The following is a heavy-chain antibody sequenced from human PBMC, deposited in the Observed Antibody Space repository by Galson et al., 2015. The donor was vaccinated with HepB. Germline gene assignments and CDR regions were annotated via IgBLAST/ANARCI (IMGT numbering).Heavy chain of an antibody. J-gene: IGHJ4*02. D-gene: IGHD3-22*01. Sequence: SLRLSCAASGFSVSINYMSWVRQAPGKGLEWVSVIYSDGSTSSADSVKGRSTNSRDNSKNTLFLQMNSLRPEDTAVYYCARDSYYYDRTGYYFFFAYWGQGALVTVSS. CDR3: ARDSYYYDRTGYYFFFAY. V-gene: IGHV3-66*02. CDR1: GFSVSINY. CDR2: IYSDGST.